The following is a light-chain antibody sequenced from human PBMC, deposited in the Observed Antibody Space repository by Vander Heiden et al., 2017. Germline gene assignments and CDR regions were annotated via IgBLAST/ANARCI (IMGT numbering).Light chain of an antibody. J-gene: IGKJ2*01. CDR2: AAS. V-gene: IGKV1-8*01. CDR1: QGISSY. Sequence: ATRSPPSPSSLSASTGDRVTITCRASQGISSYLAWYQQKPGKAPKLLIYAASTLQSGVPSRFSGSGSGTDFTLTISSLQPEDFATYYCQQYYSYPLTFGEGTKLEIK. CDR3: QQYYSYPLT.